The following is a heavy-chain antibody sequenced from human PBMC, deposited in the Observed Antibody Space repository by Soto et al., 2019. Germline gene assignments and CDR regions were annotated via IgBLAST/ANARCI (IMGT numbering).Heavy chain of an antibody. J-gene: IGHJ6*02. CDR1: GGSFSGYS. Sequence: QVQLQQWGAGLLKSSETLSLTCAVYGGSFSGYSWTWIRQAPGKGLEWIGEINHSGGTNYNSSLKSRVIISVDTSKNQFSLILYSVTAADTAVYYCARDRQYYHFWSGYQNEGPYGMDVWGQGTTVTVPS. V-gene: IGHV4-34*02. CDR2: INHSGGT. D-gene: IGHD3-3*02. CDR3: ARDRQYYHFWSGYQNEGPYGMDV.